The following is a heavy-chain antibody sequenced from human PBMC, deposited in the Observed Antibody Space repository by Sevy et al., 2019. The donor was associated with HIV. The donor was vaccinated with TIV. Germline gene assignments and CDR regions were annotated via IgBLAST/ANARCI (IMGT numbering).Heavy chain of an antibody. CDR2: ISGLSNYI. J-gene: IGHJ4*02. CDR3: ARGASSGWDYFDY. CDR1: GFTFSNYN. V-gene: IGHV3-21*01. Sequence: GGSLRLSCAASGFTFSNYNINWVRQAPGKGLEWVSYISGLSNYIYYADSLGGRFTISRDNAKNSVYLQMNSLRTEDTAVYYCARGASSGWDYFDYWGQGTLVTASS. D-gene: IGHD6-19*01.